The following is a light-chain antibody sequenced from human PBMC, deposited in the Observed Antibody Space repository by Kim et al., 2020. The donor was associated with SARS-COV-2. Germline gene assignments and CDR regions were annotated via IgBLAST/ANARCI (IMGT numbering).Light chain of an antibody. V-gene: IGKV3-11*01. Sequence: EIVLTQSPATLSLSPGERATLSCRASQSVSSYFAWYHQKTGQDPTLLIYDAANRTTGIPARFSSSGSGTDFTPTISSIEPEDFAVYYCQQRSNWPTMYTFGQGTKLEI. CDR3: QQRSNWPTMYT. J-gene: IGKJ2*01. CDR2: DAA. CDR1: QSVSSY.